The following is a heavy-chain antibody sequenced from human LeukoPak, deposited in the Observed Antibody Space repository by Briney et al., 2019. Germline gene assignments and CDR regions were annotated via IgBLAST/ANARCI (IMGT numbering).Heavy chain of an antibody. V-gene: IGHV3-48*01. Sequence: SGGSLRLSCAASGFTFSSYSMNWVRQAPGKGLEWVSYISSSSSTIYYADSVKGRFTISRDNAKNSLYLQMNSLRAEDTAVYYCARDILEGEDAFGIWGQGTMVTVSS. D-gene: IGHD3-16*01. J-gene: IGHJ3*02. CDR3: ARDILEGEDAFGI. CDR1: GFTFSSYS. CDR2: ISSSSSTI.